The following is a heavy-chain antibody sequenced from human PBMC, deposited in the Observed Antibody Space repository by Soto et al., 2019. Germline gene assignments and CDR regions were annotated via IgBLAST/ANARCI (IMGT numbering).Heavy chain of an antibody. CDR3: ARAGFCDCSGYCAY. CDR2: ISGYNGNT. V-gene: IGHV1-18*04. CDR1: GYTFTIYG. Sequence: QVQLVQSGAEVKKPGASVKVSCKASGYTFTIYGISWVRQAPGQGLEWMGWISGYNGNTNYAQNLQDRVTLTTDAAASPVYRERRCVRSDDTAVYFCARAGFCDCSGYCAYWGQGTLITVSS. J-gene: IGHJ4*02. D-gene: IGHD3-22*01.